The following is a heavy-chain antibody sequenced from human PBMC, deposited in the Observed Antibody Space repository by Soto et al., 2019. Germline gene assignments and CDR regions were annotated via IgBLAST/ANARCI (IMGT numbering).Heavy chain of an antibody. D-gene: IGHD6-6*01. J-gene: IGHJ4*02. Sequence: PSETLSLTCTVSGGSISSGDYYWSWLRQPPGKGLECIGYIYYSGSTYYNPSLKSRVTISVDTSKNQFSLKLSSVTAADTAVYYCEREATIAARLDSWGQGTLVTVSS. V-gene: IGHV4-30-4*01. CDR2: IYYSGST. CDR3: EREATIAARLDS. CDR1: GGSISSGDYY.